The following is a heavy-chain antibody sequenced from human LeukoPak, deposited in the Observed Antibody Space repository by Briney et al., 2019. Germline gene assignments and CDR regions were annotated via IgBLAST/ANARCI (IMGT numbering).Heavy chain of an antibody. V-gene: IGHV3-30*04. D-gene: IGHD2-8*02. CDR2: ISYDGSNK. J-gene: IGHJ6*03. CDR3: ARSTGGYYYYNMDV. CDR1: GFTFSSYA. Sequence: PGGSLRLSCAASGFTFSSYAMHWVRQAPGKGLEWVAVISYDGSNKYYADSVKGRFTISRDNSKNTLYLQMNSLRAEDTAVYYCARSTGGYYYYNMDVWGKGTTVTVSS.